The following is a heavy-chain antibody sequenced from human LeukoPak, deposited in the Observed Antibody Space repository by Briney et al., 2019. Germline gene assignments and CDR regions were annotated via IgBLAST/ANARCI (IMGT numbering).Heavy chain of an antibody. J-gene: IGHJ5*02. CDR3: AREMTPEYCSGGTCYSGGTWFDP. V-gene: IGHV3-23*01. CDR1: GFTFSSYA. D-gene: IGHD2-15*01. Sequence: TGGSLRLSCAASGFTFSSYAMSWVRQAPGKGLEWVSAISGSGGSTYYADSVKGRFTISRDNSKNTLYLQMNSLRAEDTAVYYCAREMTPEYCSGGTCYSGGTWFDPWGQGTLVTVSS. CDR2: ISGSGGST.